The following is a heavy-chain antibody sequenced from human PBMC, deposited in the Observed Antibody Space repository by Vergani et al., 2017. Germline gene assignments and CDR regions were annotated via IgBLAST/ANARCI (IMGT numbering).Heavy chain of an antibody. Sequence: EVQLVQSGAEVKKPGEPLKISCQISGYSFTNYWIGWVRQMPGKGLEWMGIIHPADSETRYSPPFQGQVTISVDKSISTAYLQRSSLRASDSAMYYCARLYGRDSSGSKYFDYWGQGTLVTVSS. CDR1: GYSFTNYW. J-gene: IGHJ4*02. CDR3: ARLYGRDSSGSKYFDY. V-gene: IGHV5-51*01. D-gene: IGHD3-22*01. CDR2: IHPADSET.